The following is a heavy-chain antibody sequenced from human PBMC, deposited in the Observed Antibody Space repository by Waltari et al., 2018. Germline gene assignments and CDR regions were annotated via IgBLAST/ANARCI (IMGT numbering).Heavy chain of an antibody. CDR3: ARFGVEAGLDG. V-gene: IGHV3-7*01. CDR2: IKPDGGEK. D-gene: IGHD3-3*01. J-gene: IGHJ4*02. Sequence: EVQLVVSGGGLVRPGGSLRLSCAASGFTFGRDWMSWVRQAPGKGLEFVANIKPDGGEKFYADSVKGRFTISRDNARNSLYLQMTSLRVEDTAVYYCARFGVEAGLDGWGQGTLVTVSS. CDR1: GFTFGRDW.